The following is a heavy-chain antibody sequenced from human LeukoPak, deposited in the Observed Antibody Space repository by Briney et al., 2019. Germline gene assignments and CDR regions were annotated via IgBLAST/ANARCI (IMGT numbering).Heavy chain of an antibody. D-gene: IGHD6-6*01. CDR2: INHSGST. CDR3: RRVAPARHITAASPPFYYFDY. Sequence: SVTLSLTCAVYGGSFSGYYWGWIRQRQGKGREWMGEINHSGSTNYNPSLKSRVTISVETSRKQFSLMRSPVTAAETALYCCRRVAPARHITAASPPFYYFDYWGQGTLVTVSS. CDR1: GGSFSGYY. V-gene: IGHV4-34*01. J-gene: IGHJ4*02.